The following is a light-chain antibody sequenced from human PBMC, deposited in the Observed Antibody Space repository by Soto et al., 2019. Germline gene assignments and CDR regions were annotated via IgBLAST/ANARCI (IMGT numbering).Light chain of an antibody. J-gene: IGKJ1*01. V-gene: IGKV3-15*01. CDR1: QSVRSN. CDR2: EAS. CDR3: QQHNVWPAT. Sequence: EILMTQSPATLSVSPGERFTLSCRASQSVRSNLAWYPTKPGQAPRLLIYEASTRATGVPARFSGSGSGTEFTLTISSLQSEDFAVYDCQQHNVWPATFGQGTKVDIK.